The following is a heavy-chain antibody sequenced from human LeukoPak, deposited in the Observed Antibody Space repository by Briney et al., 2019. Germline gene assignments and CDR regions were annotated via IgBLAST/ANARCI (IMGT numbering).Heavy chain of an antibody. D-gene: IGHD6-13*01. CDR1: GGSISSGGYY. CDR3: AREGHYSSSWYPGRAGDYYMDV. V-gene: IGHV4-31*03. Sequence: SETLSLTCTVSGGSISSGGYYWSWIRQHPGKGLEWIGYIYYSGSTYYNPSLKSRVTISVDTSKNQFSLKLSSVTAADTAVYYCAREGHYSSSWYPGRAGDYYMDVWGKGTTVTVSS. J-gene: IGHJ6*03. CDR2: IYYSGST.